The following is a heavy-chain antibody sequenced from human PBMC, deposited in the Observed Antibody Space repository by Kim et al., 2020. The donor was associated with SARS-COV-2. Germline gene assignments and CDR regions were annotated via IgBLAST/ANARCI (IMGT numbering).Heavy chain of an antibody. V-gene: IGHV5-51*01. D-gene: IGHD3-10*01. CDR3: ARRMVRDNWYFDL. J-gene: IGHJ2*01. Sequence: YSPSFQGQVTISADKSISTAYLQWSSLKATDTAMYYCARRMVRDNWYFDLWGRGTLVTVSS.